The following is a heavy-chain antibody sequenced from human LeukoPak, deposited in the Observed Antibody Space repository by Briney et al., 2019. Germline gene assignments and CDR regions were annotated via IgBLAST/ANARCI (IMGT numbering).Heavy chain of an antibody. J-gene: IGHJ4*02. V-gene: IGHV3-30-3*01. CDR1: GFTFSSYA. D-gene: IGHD2-15*01. Sequence: QSGGSLRLSCAASGFTFSSYAMNWVRQAPGKGLEWVAVISYDGSNKYYADSVKGRFTISRDNSKNTAHLQMNSLRAEDTALYYCASRDPCSGGTCYGLGYWGQGTLVTVSS. CDR2: ISYDGSNK. CDR3: ASRDPCSGGTCYGLGY.